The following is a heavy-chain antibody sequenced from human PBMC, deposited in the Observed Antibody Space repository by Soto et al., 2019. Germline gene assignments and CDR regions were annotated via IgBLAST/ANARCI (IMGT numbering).Heavy chain of an antibody. CDR2: ISGSGDRT. J-gene: IGHJ3*01. Sequence: PGGSLRLSCAASLFTFITSVMSWVRQAPGKGLQWVSSISGSGDRTYYADSVKGRFTVSRDNSKNTLYLDMNTVTADDTALYYCTWSLVARDAFDEWGQGTMVTVSS. V-gene: IGHV3-23*01. CDR3: TWSLVARDAFDE. CDR1: LFTFITSV. D-gene: IGHD5-12*01.